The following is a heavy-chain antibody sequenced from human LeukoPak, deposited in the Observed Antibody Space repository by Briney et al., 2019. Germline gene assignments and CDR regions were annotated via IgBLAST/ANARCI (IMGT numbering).Heavy chain of an antibody. D-gene: IGHD2/OR15-2a*01. CDR2: IGPHSSAT. CDR3: AREGNGLLSKDFDY. J-gene: IGHJ4*02. V-gene: IGHV1-2*02. Sequence: GASVTVSCKASGYTFTSYYIHWVRQAPGQGLEWMGYIGPHSSATSSPQEFQGRVTMTRDTSMSTAYMELTRLTSDDTAVYYCAREGNGLLSKDFDYWGQGTLVTVSS. CDR1: GYTFTSYY.